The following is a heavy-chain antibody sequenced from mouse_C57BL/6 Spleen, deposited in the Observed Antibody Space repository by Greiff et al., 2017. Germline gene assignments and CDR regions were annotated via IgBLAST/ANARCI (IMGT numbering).Heavy chain of an antibody. J-gene: IGHJ3*01. CDR1: GYTFTSYW. Sequence: LQPGAELVKPGASVKMSCKASGYTFTSYWITWVKQRPGQGLEWIGDIYPGSGSTNYNEKFKSKATLTVDTSSSTAYMQLSSLTSEDSAVYSCASYYDYDVGFAYWGQGTLVTVSA. V-gene: IGHV1-55*01. CDR3: ASYYDYDVGFAY. CDR2: IYPGSGST. D-gene: IGHD2-4*01.